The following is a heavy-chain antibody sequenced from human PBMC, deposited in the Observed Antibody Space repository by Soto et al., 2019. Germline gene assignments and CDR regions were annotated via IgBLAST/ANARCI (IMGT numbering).Heavy chain of an antibody. Sequence: PSETLSLTCAVYGGSFSGYYWSWIRQPPGKGLEWIGEINHSGSTNYNPSLKSRVTISVDTSKNQFSLKLSSVAAADTAVYYCAREAPPTYGSGSIRRRNWFDPWGQGTLGTAPQ. V-gene: IGHV4-34*01. D-gene: IGHD3-10*01. CDR2: INHSGST. J-gene: IGHJ5*02. CDR1: GGSFSGYY. CDR3: AREAPPTYGSGSIRRRNWFDP.